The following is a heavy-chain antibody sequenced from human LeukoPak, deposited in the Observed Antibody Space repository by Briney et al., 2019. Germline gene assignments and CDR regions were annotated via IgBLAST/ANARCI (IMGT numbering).Heavy chain of an antibody. CDR2: IRYDGSNK. CDR1: GFTFSSYG. V-gene: IGHV3-30*02. Sequence: QSGGSLRLSCAASGFTFSSYGMHWVRQAPGKGLEWVAFIRYDGSNKYYADSVKGRFTISRDNSKNTLYLQMNSLRAEDTAVYYCAKGKAVAGPIDYWGQGTLVTVSS. CDR3: AKGKAVAGPIDY. J-gene: IGHJ4*02. D-gene: IGHD6-19*01.